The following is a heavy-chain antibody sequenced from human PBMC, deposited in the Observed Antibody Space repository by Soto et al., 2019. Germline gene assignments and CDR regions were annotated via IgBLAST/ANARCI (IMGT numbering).Heavy chain of an antibody. CDR3: ARIRLSGRSPNWFDP. V-gene: IGHV3-7*01. D-gene: IGHD6-25*01. Sequence: GGSLRLSCAASGFTFSSYWMSWVRQAPGKGLEWVANIKQDGSERNYVDSVKGRFTISRDNAKNSLYLQMNSLRAEDTAVYYCARIRLSGRSPNWFDPWGQGTLVTVSS. CDR1: GFTFSSYW. CDR2: IKQDGSER. J-gene: IGHJ5*02.